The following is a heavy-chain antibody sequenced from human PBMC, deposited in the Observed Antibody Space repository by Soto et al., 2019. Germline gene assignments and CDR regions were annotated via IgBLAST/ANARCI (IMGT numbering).Heavy chain of an antibody. CDR3: ARVRGGMLFHWYFDR. CDR1: GFTFSIYW. J-gene: IGHJ2*01. Sequence: GGSLRLSCAASGFTFSIYWMSWVRHAPGKGLEWVANIKQDGSEKYYVDSVKGRFTISRDNAKNSLYLQMNSLRAEDTAVYYCARVRGGMLFHWYFDRWGRGTLVTVSS. V-gene: IGHV3-7*03. D-gene: IGHD3-16*01. CDR2: IKQDGSEK.